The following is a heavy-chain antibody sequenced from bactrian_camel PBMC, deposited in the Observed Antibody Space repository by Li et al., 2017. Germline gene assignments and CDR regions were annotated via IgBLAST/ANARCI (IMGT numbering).Heavy chain of an antibody. Sequence: HVQLVESGGGSVQAGESLTLSCAASGMRYPFFSMAWFRQAPGKEREGVARTESSGTIEYRDSVEGRFTISKDSSNNTVYLQMNSLNPEDTAVYYCAAALPPCRVRGGPGKYDYLGQGTQVTVS. CDR2: TESSGTI. J-gene: IGHJ4*01. CDR1: GMRYPFFS. V-gene: IGHV3S53*01. D-gene: IGHD3*01. CDR3: AAALPPCRVRGGPGKYDY.